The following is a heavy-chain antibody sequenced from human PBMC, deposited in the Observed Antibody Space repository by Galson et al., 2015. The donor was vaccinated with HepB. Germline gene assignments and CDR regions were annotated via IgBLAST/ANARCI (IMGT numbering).Heavy chain of an antibody. CDR1: GFTFSNAW. J-gene: IGHJ4*02. D-gene: IGHD3-22*01. Sequence: SLRLSCAASGFTFSNAWMSWVRQAPGKGLEWVGRIKSKTDGGTTDYAAPVKGRFTISRDDSKNTLYLQMNSLKTEDTAVYYCTTDGYDSSGQYGDYWGQGTLVTVSS. V-gene: IGHV3-15*01. CDR2: IKSKTDGGTT. CDR3: TTDGYDSSGQYGDY.